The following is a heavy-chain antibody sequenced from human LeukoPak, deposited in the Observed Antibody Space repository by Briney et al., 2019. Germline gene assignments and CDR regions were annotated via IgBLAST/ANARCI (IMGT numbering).Heavy chain of an antibody. J-gene: IGHJ6*02. CDR3: VGGTTFYYYGMDV. CDR1: GFTLSSYA. Sequence: SGGSLRLSCAASGFTLSSYAMSWVRQTPGKGLECVSTIRDSDGRTYYADSVEGRFTISRDNSTNTLYLQMNSLRAGDTAVYYCVGGTTFYYYGMDVWGQGTTVTVSS. CDR2: IRDSDGRT. D-gene: IGHD1-7*01. V-gene: IGHV3-23*01.